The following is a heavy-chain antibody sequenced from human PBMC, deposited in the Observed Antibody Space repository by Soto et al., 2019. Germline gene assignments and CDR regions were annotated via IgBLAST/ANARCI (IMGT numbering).Heavy chain of an antibody. D-gene: IGHD6-19*01. CDR2: IYYSGST. V-gene: IGHV4-59*08. CDR1: GGSISSYY. Sequence: SETLSLTCTVSGGSISSYYWSWIRQPPGKGLEWIGYIYYSGSTNYNPSLKSRVTISVDTSKNQFSLKLNSMTAADTAVYYCARVGSSGWYYFDYWGQGTLVTVSS. J-gene: IGHJ4*02. CDR3: ARVGSSGWYYFDY.